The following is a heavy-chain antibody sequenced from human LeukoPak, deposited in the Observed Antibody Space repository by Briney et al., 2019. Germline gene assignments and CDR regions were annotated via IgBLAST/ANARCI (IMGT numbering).Heavy chain of an antibody. V-gene: IGHV4-59*01. Sequence: SETLSLTCIVSGGSISGYYWSWIRQPPGKGLEWIGYIYYSGGTNYNTSLKSRVTISVDTSKNEFSLKLSSVTAADTAVYYCARAPAAYCGGDCFYFDYWGQGTLVTVSS. D-gene: IGHD2-21*02. CDR2: IYYSGGT. J-gene: IGHJ4*02. CDR1: GGSISGYY. CDR3: ARAPAAYCGGDCFYFDY.